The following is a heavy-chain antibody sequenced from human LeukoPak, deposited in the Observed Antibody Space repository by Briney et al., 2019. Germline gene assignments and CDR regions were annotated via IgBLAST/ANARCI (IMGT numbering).Heavy chain of an antibody. Sequence: SGGPLRLSCVASGFTFSTYYMSWVRQAPGKGLELVSSISSGSVLMSYADSVRGRFTISRDDGKNSMYLHMNNLRAEDTAIYYCARDFRDASMITYPYFMDVWGKGTTVTISS. CDR3: ARDFRDASMITYPYFMDV. D-gene: IGHD3-22*01. CDR1: GFTFSTYY. V-gene: IGHV3-21*01. J-gene: IGHJ6*03. CDR2: ISSGSVLM.